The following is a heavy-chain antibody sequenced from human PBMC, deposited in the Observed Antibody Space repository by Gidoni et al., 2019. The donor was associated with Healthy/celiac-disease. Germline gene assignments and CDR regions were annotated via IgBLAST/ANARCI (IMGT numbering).Heavy chain of an antibody. D-gene: IGHD6-19*01. Sequence: EVQLVQSGAEVKKPGETLKISCKGSGNSFTSDWIGWVRQMPGKGLEWMGIISPGDSDTRYSPSFQGQVTLSADKSIRTAYLQWSSLKASDTAMYYCARHVAMADRPEFLDYWGQGTLVTVSS. V-gene: IGHV5-51*01. CDR3: ARHVAMADRPEFLDY. CDR2: ISPGDSDT. J-gene: IGHJ4*02. CDR1: GNSFTSDW.